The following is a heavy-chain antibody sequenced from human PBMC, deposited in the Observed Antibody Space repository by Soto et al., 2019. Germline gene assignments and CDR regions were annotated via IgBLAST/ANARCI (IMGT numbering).Heavy chain of an antibody. V-gene: IGHV1-3*01. CDR1: GYTFTSYA. D-gene: IGHD6-13*01. J-gene: IGHJ4*02. CDR2: INAGNGNT. CDR3: ARESRQQLGPGSFDY. Sequence: QVQLVQSGAEVKKPGASVKVSCKASGYTFTSYAMHWVRQAPGQRLEWMGWINAGNGNTKYSQKFQGRVTITRDTSASTAYMELSSLRSEDTAVYYCARESRQQLGPGSFDYWGQGTLVTVSS.